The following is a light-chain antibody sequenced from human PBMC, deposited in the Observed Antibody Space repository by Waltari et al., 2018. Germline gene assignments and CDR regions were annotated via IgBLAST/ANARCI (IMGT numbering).Light chain of an antibody. Sequence: DIVMTQSPDSLAVSLGERATINCKSSQSVLSSSNNKNYFAWYQQKAGQPPKVLFYWASTRESGVPDRFSASGSVTHFTLTISSLQAEDGAVYYCQQYLSAPLTFGGGTKVEI. CDR1: QSVLSSSNNKNY. J-gene: IGKJ4*01. CDR2: WAS. V-gene: IGKV4-1*01. CDR3: QQYLSAPLT.